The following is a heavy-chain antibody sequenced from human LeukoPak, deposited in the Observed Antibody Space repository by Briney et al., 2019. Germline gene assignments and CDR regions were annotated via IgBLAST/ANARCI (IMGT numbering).Heavy chain of an antibody. D-gene: IGHD3-22*01. CDR2: VNPSGGST. Sequence: ASVKVSCKASGYTFTSYYMHWVRQAPGQGLEWMGIVNPSGGSTSYAQKFQGRVTMTRDRSTSTVYMELSSLRSEDTAVYYCARQITMIVVLPDYWGQGTLVTVSS. CDR1: GYTFTSYY. J-gene: IGHJ4*02. V-gene: IGHV1-46*01. CDR3: ARQITMIVVLPDY.